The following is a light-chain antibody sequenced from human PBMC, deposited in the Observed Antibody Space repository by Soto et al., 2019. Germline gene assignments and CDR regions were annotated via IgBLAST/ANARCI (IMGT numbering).Light chain of an antibody. CDR3: QQYGTSPRT. V-gene: IGKV3-20*01. CDR1: QSVRSSY. J-gene: IGKJ1*01. CDR2: GVS. Sequence: EIVLTQSPGTLSLSRGERATLSCRASQSVRSSYLAWYQQKLGQAPRLLIYGVSNRATGIPDRFSGSGSGTDFTLTISRLESEDFAVYDCQQYGTSPRTFGQGTKVEIK.